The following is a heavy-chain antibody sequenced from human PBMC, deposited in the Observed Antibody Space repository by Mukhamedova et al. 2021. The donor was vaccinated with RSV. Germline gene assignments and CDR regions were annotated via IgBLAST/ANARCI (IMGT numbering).Heavy chain of an antibody. J-gene: IGHJ4*02. D-gene: IGHD5-18*01. Sequence: TISRDNSKNSLYLQMNSLRAEDTALYYCAKDQQGNSYGYSLDRWGQGTLVTVSS. CDR3: AKDQQGNSYGYSLDR. V-gene: IGHV3-43D*03.